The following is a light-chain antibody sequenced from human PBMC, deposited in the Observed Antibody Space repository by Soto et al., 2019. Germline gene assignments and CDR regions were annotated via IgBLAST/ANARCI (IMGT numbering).Light chain of an antibody. V-gene: IGKV1-33*01. CDR3: QYCGYLPI. CDR2: DAS. Sequence: DIQMTQSPSSLSASVGDRVTITCQASQDITSYLNWYQHKPGKAPKLLIYDASILEAGVPPRFSGSGSGTDFPFAISSLQPEDVETYYCQYCGYLPIFGPGTLVDLK. J-gene: IGKJ3*01. CDR1: QDITSY.